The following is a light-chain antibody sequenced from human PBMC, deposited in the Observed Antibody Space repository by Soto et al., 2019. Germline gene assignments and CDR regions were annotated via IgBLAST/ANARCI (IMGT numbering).Light chain of an antibody. Sequence: EVVLTQSPDTLSLSPGERATLSCRASQSVSSGNLAWYQHKPRQAPRLLIYGASNRAAGISDRFSGSGSGTDFTLTSNRLESEDFAVYYCQQYHISPRTFGQGTKVEI. CDR2: GAS. V-gene: IGKV3-20*01. CDR3: QQYHISPRT. CDR1: QSVSSGN. J-gene: IGKJ1*01.